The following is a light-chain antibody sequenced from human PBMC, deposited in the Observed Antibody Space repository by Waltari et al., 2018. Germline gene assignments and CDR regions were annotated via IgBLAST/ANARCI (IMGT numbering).Light chain of an antibody. Sequence: EIVLTQSPGTLSLSPGETATLSCRASQSVRVTFAWYQQKPGQAPRLLIYGASIRATGIPDRFSGSGSGTDFSLTITRLEPEDFAVYYCQHYVRLPVTFGQGTRVEIK. V-gene: IGKV3-20*01. CDR1: QSVRVTF. CDR2: GAS. CDR3: QHYVRLPVT. J-gene: IGKJ1*01.